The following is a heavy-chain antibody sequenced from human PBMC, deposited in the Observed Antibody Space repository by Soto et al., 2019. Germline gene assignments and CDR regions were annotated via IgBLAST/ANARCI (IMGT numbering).Heavy chain of an antibody. CDR1: GYTFTSYD. CDR3: ARSLRFLEWSYYYYYMDV. J-gene: IGHJ6*03. V-gene: IGHV1-8*01. D-gene: IGHD3-3*01. CDR2: MNPNSGNT. Sequence: GASVKVSCKASGYTFTSYDINWVRQATGQGLEWMGWMNPNSGNTGYAQKFQGRVTMTRNTSISTAYMELSSLRSEDTAVYYCARSLRFLEWSYYYYYMDVWGKGTTVTVSS.